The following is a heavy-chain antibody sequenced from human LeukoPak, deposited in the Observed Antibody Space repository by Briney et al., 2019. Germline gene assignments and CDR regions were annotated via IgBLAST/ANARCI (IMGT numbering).Heavy chain of an antibody. V-gene: IGHV4-31*03. CDR2: IYYSGST. CDR1: GGSISSGGYY. CDR3: ARNYYDSSATVDY. D-gene: IGHD3-22*01. J-gene: IGHJ4*02. Sequence: SQTLSLTCTVSGGSISSGGYYWSWIRQHPGKGLEWIGYIYYSGSTYYNPSLKSRVTILVDTSKNQFSLKLSSVTAADTAVYYCARNYYDSSATVDYWGQGTLVTVSS.